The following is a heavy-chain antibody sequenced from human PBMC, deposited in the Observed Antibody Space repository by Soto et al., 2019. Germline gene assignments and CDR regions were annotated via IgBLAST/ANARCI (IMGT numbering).Heavy chain of an antibody. CDR2: INHSGST. Sequence: SETLSLTCAVFGGSFSGYYWSWIRQPPGKGLEWIGEINHSGSTNYNPSLKSRVTISVDTSKNQFSLKLSSVTAADTAVYYCASQYSSGWYYFDYWGQGTLVTVSS. D-gene: IGHD6-19*01. J-gene: IGHJ4*02. V-gene: IGHV4-34*01. CDR1: GGSFSGYY. CDR3: ASQYSSGWYYFDY.